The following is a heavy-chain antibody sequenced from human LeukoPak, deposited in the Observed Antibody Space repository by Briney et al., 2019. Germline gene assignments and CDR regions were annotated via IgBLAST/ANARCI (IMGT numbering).Heavy chain of an antibody. Sequence: ASVKVSCKASGYTFTSYDITWVRQATGQGLEWMGWMNPNSGNTGCARRFQGRVTITRNTSISTAYMELSSLRSEHTAVYYCARGDLWFGELLSLDYWGQGTLVTVSS. V-gene: IGHV1-8*03. CDR2: MNPNSGNT. D-gene: IGHD3-10*01. CDR1: GYTFTSYD. J-gene: IGHJ4*02. CDR3: ARGDLWFGELLSLDY.